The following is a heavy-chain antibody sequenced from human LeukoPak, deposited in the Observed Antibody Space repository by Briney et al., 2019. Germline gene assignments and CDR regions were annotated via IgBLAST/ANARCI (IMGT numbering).Heavy chain of an antibody. Sequence: SETLSLTCTVSGGSISSSSYYWGWIRQPPGKGLEWIGRIYTSGSTNYNPSLKSRVTISVDTSKNQFSLKLSSVTAADTAVYYCARFSLGCGGDCSNYFDYWGQGTLVTVSS. J-gene: IGHJ4*02. CDR2: IYTSGST. V-gene: IGHV4-39*07. CDR3: ARFSLGCGGDCSNYFDY. D-gene: IGHD2-21*02. CDR1: GGSISSSSYY.